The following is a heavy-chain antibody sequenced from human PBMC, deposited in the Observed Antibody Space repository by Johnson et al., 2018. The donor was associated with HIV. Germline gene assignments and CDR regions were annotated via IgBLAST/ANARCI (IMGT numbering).Heavy chain of an antibody. CDR2: IFTAGDV. Sequence: VQLVESGGGLVQPGGSLRLSCSASGITLSSNYMSWVRQAPGKGLEWVSVIFTAGDVYYSDSVKGRFTISRDNSKNILYLQMNSLRPEDTAVYYCARDGRDVVKRGSFDVWGQGTVVTVSS. D-gene: IGHD3-22*01. J-gene: IGHJ3*01. V-gene: IGHV3-66*01. CDR3: ARDGRDVVKRGSFDV. CDR1: GITLSSNY.